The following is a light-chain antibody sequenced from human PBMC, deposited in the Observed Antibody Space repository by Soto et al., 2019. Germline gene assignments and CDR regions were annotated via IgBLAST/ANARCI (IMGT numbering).Light chain of an antibody. V-gene: IGKV3-20*01. CDR1: RSVSSRF. CDR3: XXXXYSXYT. J-gene: IGKJ2*01. CDR2: GAS. Sequence: EIMLTQSPGTLSLSPGERVTLSCWASRSVSSRFLAWYQQKPGQAPRVLIYGASSRATGIPDRFSGSGSGSDFTLTISRLEPEXXAXXXXXXXXYSXYTFGQGTKLEIK.